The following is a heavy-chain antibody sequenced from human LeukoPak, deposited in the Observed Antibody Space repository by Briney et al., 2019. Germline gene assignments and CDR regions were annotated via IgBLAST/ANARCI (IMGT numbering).Heavy chain of an antibody. CDR1: GGSISSSSYY. CDR2: IYYSGST. J-gene: IGHJ5*02. D-gene: IGHD1-26*01. CDR3: ARVRDVGATPAFGWFDP. Sequence: PSETLSLTCTVSGGSISSSSYYWGWIRQPPGKGLEWIGSIYYSGSTYYNPSLKSRVTISVDTSKNQFSLKLSSVTAADTAVYYCARVRDVGATPAFGWFDPWGQGTLVTVSS. V-gene: IGHV4-39*07.